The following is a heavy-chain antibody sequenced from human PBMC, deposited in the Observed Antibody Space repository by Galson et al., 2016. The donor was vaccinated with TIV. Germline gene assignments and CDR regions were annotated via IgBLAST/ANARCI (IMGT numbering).Heavy chain of an antibody. CDR2: ISGSGGIT. Sequence: CAASGFTFDFYAMSWVRQAPGQGLEWVLGISGSGGITYFADSVKGRFTISRDNSRNTLFLQMHSLRVEDTAVYYCAKRKNYGGDAFEDWGQGTLVTVSS. V-gene: IGHV3-23*01. CDR3: AKRKNYGGDAFED. D-gene: IGHD2-21*01. CDR1: GFTFDFYA. J-gene: IGHJ3*01.